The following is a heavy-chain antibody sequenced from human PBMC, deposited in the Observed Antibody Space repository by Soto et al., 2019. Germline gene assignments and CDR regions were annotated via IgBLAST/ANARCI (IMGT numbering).Heavy chain of an antibody. CDR3: ARGANQLVIDY. D-gene: IGHD2-21*01. CDR2: IYYRGST. Sequence: SETLSLTCTVSGRSISTYYWSWIRQPPGKGLEWIGYIYYRGSTNYNPSLKSRVTISVDTSKNQFSLKLSSVTAADTAVYYCARGANQLVIDYWGQGTLVTVSS. CDR1: GRSISTYY. V-gene: IGHV4-59*01. J-gene: IGHJ4*02.